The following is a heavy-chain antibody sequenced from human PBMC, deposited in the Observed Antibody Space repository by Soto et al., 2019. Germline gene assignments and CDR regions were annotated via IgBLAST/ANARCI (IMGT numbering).Heavy chain of an antibody. J-gene: IGHJ6*02. Sequence: PGGSLRLSSISSGFTFRTYTMNWVRQAPGKGLEWVSGIRGFSPYTFYAESVKGRFTISRDNAKNSLDLQMDSLRAEDTAVYYCARDRGYDAHDYYYNAMDVWGQGTTVTVS. CDR1: GFTFRTYT. D-gene: IGHD3-10*01. CDR2: IRGFSPYT. CDR3: ARDRGYDAHDYYYNAMDV. V-gene: IGHV3-21*01.